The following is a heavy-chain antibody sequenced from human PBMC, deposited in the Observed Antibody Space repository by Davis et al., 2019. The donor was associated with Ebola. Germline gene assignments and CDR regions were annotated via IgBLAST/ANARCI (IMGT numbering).Heavy chain of an antibody. D-gene: IGHD6-19*01. CDR2: IYSGGST. J-gene: IGHJ4*02. Sequence: PGGSLRLSCAASGFTVSSNYMSWVRQAPGKGLEWVSVIYSGGSTYYADSVKGRFTISRDNSKNTVYLQMNSLRAEDTAVYYCASGTQWLGTAYYFDYWGQGTLVTVSS. V-gene: IGHV3-66*01. CDR3: ASGTQWLGTAYYFDY. CDR1: GFTVSSNY.